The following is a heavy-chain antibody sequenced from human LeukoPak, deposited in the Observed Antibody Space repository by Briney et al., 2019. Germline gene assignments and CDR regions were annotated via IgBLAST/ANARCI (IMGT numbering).Heavy chain of an antibody. V-gene: IGHV3-23*01. CDR3: AKPGYVTSGWFDF. D-gene: IGHD6-19*01. CDR2: ITGSGSHT. CDR1: GFTFSSYG. Sequence: GGSLRLSCAASGFTFSSYGMSWVRQAPGKGLEWVSTITGSGSHTYYAGSVKGRFTISRDNSKNTLYLQMNSLRAEDTAIYYCAKPGYVTSGWFDFWGQGTLVTVSS. J-gene: IGHJ4*02.